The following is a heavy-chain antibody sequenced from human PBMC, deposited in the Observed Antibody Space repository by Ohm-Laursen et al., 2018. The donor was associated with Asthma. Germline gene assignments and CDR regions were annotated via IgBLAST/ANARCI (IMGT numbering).Heavy chain of an antibody. Sequence: GSLRLSCSASGFTFDDYTMHWVRQAPGKGLEWVSLISWDGGSTYYADSVKGRFTTSRDNSRNSLYLQMNSLRTEDTALYYCAKGGIAAAGTDWYFDLWGRGTLVTVSS. J-gene: IGHJ2*01. CDR3: AKGGIAAAGTDWYFDL. CDR2: ISWDGGST. V-gene: IGHV3-43*01. D-gene: IGHD6-13*01. CDR1: GFTFDDYT.